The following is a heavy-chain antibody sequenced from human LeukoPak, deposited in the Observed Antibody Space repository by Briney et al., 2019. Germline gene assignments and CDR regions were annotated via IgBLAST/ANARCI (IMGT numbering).Heavy chain of an antibody. J-gene: IGHJ1*01. V-gene: IGHV3-23*01. D-gene: IGHD3-10*01. CDR1: GFTFSSYA. Sequence: GGSLRLSCAASGFTFSSYAMSSVRQAPGKRLEWVSAISGSGGSTYSADPVKGRFTYSRDSSKNTSHLQMDSLRAGEPAVYYCPKASIITMVRGPVFHHWGQGTLVTVSS. CDR2: ISGSGGST. CDR3: PKASIITMVRGPVFHH.